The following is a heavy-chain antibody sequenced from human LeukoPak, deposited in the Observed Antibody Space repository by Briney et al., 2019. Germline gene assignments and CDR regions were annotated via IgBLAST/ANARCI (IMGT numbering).Heavy chain of an antibody. D-gene: IGHD2-2*01. CDR3: ASVNPAAYYFDY. V-gene: IGHV4-39*01. Sequence: SETLSLTCTVSGGSISSSSYYWGWIRQPPGKGLEWIGSIYYSGSTYYNPSLKSRVTISVDTSKNQFSLKLSSVTAADTAVYYCASVNPAAYYFDYWGQGTLVTVSS. J-gene: IGHJ4*02. CDR2: IYYSGST. CDR1: GGSISSSSYY.